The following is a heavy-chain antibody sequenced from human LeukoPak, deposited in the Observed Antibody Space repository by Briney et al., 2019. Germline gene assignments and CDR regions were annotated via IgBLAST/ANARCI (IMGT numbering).Heavy chain of an antibody. Sequence: SETLSLTCSVSGGSISSGGYYWSWIRQPPGKGLEWIGFIYYGGSINYNPSLKSRVTISVDSSKTQVSLKLSSVTAADTAVYYCARGNDYWGQGTLVTVSS. CDR1: GGSISSGGYY. V-gene: IGHV4-61*08. CDR2: IYYGGSI. CDR3: ARGNDY. J-gene: IGHJ4*02.